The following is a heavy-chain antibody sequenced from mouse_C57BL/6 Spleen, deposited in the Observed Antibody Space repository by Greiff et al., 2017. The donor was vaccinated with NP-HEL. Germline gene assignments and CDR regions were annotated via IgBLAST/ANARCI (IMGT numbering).Heavy chain of an antibody. V-gene: IGHV1-69*01. Sequence: VQLQQPGAELVMPGASVKLSCKASGYTFTSYWMHWVKQRPGQGLEWIGEIDPSDSYTNYNQKFKGKSTLTVDKSSSTAYMQLSSLTSEDSAVYYCASGILRYYAMDYWGQGTSVSVSS. CDR3: ASGILRYYAMDY. J-gene: IGHJ4*01. CDR2: IDPSDSYT. D-gene: IGHD1-1*01. CDR1: GYTFTSYW.